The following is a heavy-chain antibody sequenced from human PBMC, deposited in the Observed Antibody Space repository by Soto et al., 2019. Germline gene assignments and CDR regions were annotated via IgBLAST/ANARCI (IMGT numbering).Heavy chain of an antibody. CDR2: IYYSGST. J-gene: IGHJ4*02. CDR1: GGSISSGGYY. V-gene: IGHV4-31*03. D-gene: IGHD5-18*01. CDR3: ARSLRGYSYGYMY. Sequence: QVQLQESGPGLVKPSQTLSLTCTVSGGSISSGGYYWSWIRKHPGKGLEWIGYIYYSGSTYDNPSLTSRVTISVDTSKNQFSLKLSSVTAADTAVYYCARSLRGYSYGYMYWGQGTLVTVSS.